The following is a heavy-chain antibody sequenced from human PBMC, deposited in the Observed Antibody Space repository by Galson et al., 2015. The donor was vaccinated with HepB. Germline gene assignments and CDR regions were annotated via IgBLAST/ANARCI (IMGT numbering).Heavy chain of an antibody. D-gene: IGHD4-17*01. J-gene: IGHJ5*02. CDR1: GVTFTRHG. Sequence: SVKVSCKASGVTFTRHGVAWVRQAPGQGLEWMGRIMPTFAMVDYAQTFQGRVTITADESTTTAYMELRNLRSDDTAVYFCAREGHLSVTTFDDWGQGTLVTVSS. CDR3: AREGHLSVTTFDD. V-gene: IGHV1-69*13. CDR2: IMPTFAMV.